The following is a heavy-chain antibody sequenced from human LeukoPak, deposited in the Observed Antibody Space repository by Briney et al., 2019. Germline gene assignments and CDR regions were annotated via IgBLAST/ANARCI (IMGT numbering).Heavy chain of an antibody. CDR3: ARGPMGGSYYYYYYGMDV. CDR1: GFTFGSYS. CDR2: ISSSRSTI. Sequence: GGSLRLSCAASGFTFGSYSMNWVRQAPGKGLEWISYISSSRSTIYYADSVKGRFTISRDNAKNSLYLQMNSLRAEDTAVYYCARGPMGGSYYYYYYGMDVWGQGTTVTVSS. J-gene: IGHJ6*02. D-gene: IGHD1-26*01. V-gene: IGHV3-48*04.